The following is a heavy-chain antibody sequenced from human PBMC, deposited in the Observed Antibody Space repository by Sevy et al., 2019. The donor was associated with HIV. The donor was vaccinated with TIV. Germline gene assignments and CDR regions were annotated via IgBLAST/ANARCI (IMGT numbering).Heavy chain of an antibody. CDR3: ARITGWRFDY. J-gene: IGHJ4*02. D-gene: IGHD6-19*01. CDR1: GFTFSDYY. CDR2: ISSSGSAI. Sequence: GGSLRLSCAASGFTFSDYYMSWIRQAPGKGLEWISYISSSGSAISYPDAVKGRFTISRDNAKNTLYLQMNSLRAEDTAVYYCARITGWRFDYWGQGTLVTVSS. V-gene: IGHV3-11*04.